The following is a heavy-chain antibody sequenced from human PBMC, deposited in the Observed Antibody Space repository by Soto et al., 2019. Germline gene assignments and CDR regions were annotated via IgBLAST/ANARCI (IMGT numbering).Heavy chain of an antibody. CDR1: GFNFNNYG. Sequence: GGSLRLSCQASGFNFNNYGMHWVRQAPGKGLEWVAVISYDGSNKYYADSVKGRFTISRDNSKNTLSLHLNTLRSEDTAVYYCARLSPETYSVTTVVSANFDYWGQGTLVTVSS. V-gene: IGHV3-30*03. CDR3: ARLSPETYSVTTVVSANFDY. D-gene: IGHD4-17*01. CDR2: ISYDGSNK. J-gene: IGHJ4*02.